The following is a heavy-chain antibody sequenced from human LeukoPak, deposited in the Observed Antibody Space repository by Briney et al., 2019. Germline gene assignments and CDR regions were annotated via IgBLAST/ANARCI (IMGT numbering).Heavy chain of an antibody. Sequence: GGSLRLSCAAPGLNFSSYSVNWVRQAPGKGLEWVSYISGNSDTLYYADSVRGRFTISRDNAKNSLSPQMNSLRDEDTAVYYRIRLVSGWPIFGPWGQGALVTVSS. V-gene: IGHV3-48*02. J-gene: IGHJ5*02. CDR2: ISGNSDTL. CDR1: GLNFSSYS. CDR3: IRLVSGWPIFGP. D-gene: IGHD3-3*02.